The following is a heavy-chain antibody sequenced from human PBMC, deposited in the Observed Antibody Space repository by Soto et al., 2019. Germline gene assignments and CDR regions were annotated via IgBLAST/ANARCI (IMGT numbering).Heavy chain of an antibody. D-gene: IGHD2-15*01. CDR1: GGSFSGYY. CDR3: ARTRGGRSYWSGGSCYGYYFDY. CDR2: INHSGST. V-gene: IGHV4-34*01. J-gene: IGHJ4*02. Sequence: PSETLSLTCAVYGGSFSGYYWSWIRQPPGKGLEWIGEINHSGSTNYNPSLKSRVTISVDTSKNQFSLKLSSVTAADTAVYYCARTRGGRSYWSGGSCYGYYFDYWGQGTLVTVSS.